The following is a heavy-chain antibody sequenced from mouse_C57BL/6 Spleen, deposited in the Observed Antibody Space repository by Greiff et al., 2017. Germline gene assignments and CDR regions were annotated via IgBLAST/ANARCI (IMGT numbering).Heavy chain of an antibody. CDR2: IYPGDGDT. D-gene: IGHD2-1*01. V-gene: IGHV1-80*01. Sequence: VKLQESGAELVKPGASVKISCKASGYAFSSYWMNWVKQRPGKGLEWIGQIYPGDGDTNYNEKFKGKATLTADKSSSTAYMQLSSLTSEDSAVYFCARGHYGNYAMDYWGQGTSVTVSS. CDR1: GYAFSSYW. CDR3: ARGHYGNYAMDY. J-gene: IGHJ4*01.